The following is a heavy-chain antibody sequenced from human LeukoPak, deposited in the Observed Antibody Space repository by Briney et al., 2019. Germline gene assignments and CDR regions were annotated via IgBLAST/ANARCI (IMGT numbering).Heavy chain of an antibody. CDR3: TTDLGDYEDYFDY. V-gene: IGHV3-15*01. CDR1: GFTFSNAW. D-gene: IGHD4-17*01. J-gene: IGHJ4*02. Sequence: GGSLRLSCAASGFTFSNAWMSWVRQAPGKGLEWVGRIKSKTDGGTTDYAAPVKGRFTISRDDSKNTLYLQMNSLKTEDTAVYYCTTDLGDYEDYFDYWGQGTLVTVSS. CDR2: IKSKTDGGTT.